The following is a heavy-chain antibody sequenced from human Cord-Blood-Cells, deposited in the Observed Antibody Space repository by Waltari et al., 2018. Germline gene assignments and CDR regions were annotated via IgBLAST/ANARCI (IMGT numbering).Heavy chain of an antibody. J-gene: IGHJ3*02. Sequence: EVQLVESGGGLVQPGRSLRLSCAASGFTFDDYAMHGVRQALGKGWEWVSGISWNSGSLGYADSVKGRFTISKDNAKNSLYLQMNSLGAEDTALYYGARQLGRVLIIWAQGTMVTVSS. CDR3: ARQLGRVLII. CDR1: GFTFDDYA. V-gene: IGHV3-9*01. D-gene: IGHD1-1*01. CDR2: ISWNSGSL.